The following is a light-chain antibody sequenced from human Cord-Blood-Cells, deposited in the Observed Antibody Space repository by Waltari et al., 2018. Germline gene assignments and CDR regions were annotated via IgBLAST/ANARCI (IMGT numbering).Light chain of an antibody. J-gene: IGLJ3*02. CDR1: TSDVGGYNF. V-gene: IGLV2-14*01. CDR2: DVR. CDR3: SSYTSSSTL. Sequence: QSALTQPASVSGSLGQSTTISCTGTTSDVGGYNFVSWYQQHPGKAPKLMIYDVRKRPSGVSNRFSGSKSGNTASLTISGLQAEDEADYYCSSYTSSSTLFGGGTKLTVL.